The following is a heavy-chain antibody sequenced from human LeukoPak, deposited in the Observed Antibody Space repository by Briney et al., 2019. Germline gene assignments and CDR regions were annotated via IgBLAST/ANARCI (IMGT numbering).Heavy chain of an antibody. CDR2: ISGSGGST. CDR3: ARDLPYYDFWSGYPNWFDP. Sequence: GGSLRLSCAASGFTFSSYAMSWVRQAPGKGLEWVSAISGSGGSTYYADSVKGRFTISRDNAKNTLYMQMNSLRAEDTAVYYCARDLPYYDFWSGYPNWFDPWGQGTLVTVSS. CDR1: GFTFSSYA. J-gene: IGHJ5*02. V-gene: IGHV3-23*01. D-gene: IGHD3-3*01.